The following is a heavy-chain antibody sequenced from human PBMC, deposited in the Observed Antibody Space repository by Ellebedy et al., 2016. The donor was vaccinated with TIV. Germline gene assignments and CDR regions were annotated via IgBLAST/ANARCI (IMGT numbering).Heavy chain of an antibody. J-gene: IGHJ6*02. CDR1: GDSVNNYY. Sequence: SETLSLXXTVSGDSVNNYYWTWIRQSPGKGLEWIGHIHYSGTTNYNPSLQSRVAISIDTSKKKVSLNLLSVTAADTAIYFCARRRVASYYGMDVWGQGATVTVSS. CDR3: ARRRVASYYGMDV. V-gene: IGHV4-59*02. CDR2: IHYSGTT.